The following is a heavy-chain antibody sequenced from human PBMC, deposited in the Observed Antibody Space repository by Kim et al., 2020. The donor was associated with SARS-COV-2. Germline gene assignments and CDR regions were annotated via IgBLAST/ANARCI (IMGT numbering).Heavy chain of an antibody. CDR1: GGSISSSSYY. J-gene: IGHJ4*02. D-gene: IGHD3-22*01. V-gene: IGHV4-39*01. Sequence: SETLSLTCTVSGGSISSSSYYWGWIRQPPGKGLEWIGSIYYSGSTYYNPSLKSRVTISVDTSKNQFSLKLSSVTAADTAVYDCAAYPSGYYYDSSVDYWGQGTLVTVSS. CDR2: IYYSGST. CDR3: AAYPSGYYYDSSVDY.